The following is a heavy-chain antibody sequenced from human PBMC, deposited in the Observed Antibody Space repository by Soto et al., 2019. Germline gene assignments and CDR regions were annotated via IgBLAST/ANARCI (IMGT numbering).Heavy chain of an antibody. D-gene: IGHD2-21*01. V-gene: IGHV3-7*04. J-gene: IGHJ4*03. CDR1: AFTFSHYW. CDR3: ARGIEELDY. Sequence: EVQLMESGGGVVQPGGSLRLSCAASAFTFSHYWMTWVRQAPGKGLEWVANINQDGSEKFYVDFVRGRFTISRDNAKNSLYLQMNSLRVEDTAVYYCARGIEELDYWGQGTLVTV. CDR2: INQDGSEK.